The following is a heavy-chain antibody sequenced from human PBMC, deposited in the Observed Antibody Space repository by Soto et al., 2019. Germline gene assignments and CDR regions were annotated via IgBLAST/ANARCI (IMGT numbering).Heavy chain of an antibody. CDR3: ARDSVGSGYD. D-gene: IGHD5-12*01. Sequence: QVQLQESGPGLVKPSKPLPPTCTVSGASISSYYWGWIRQPQGKKLEWIGYIYYSGSTNYNPSLRSRVTTSVDTSKNQFSLELRSVTAADRAVYYCARDSVGSGYDWGQGTLVTVSS. CDR1: GASISSYY. V-gene: IGHV4-59*01. J-gene: IGHJ4*02. CDR2: IYYSGST.